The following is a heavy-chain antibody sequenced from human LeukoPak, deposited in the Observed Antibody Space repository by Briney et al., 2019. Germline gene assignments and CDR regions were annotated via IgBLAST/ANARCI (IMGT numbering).Heavy chain of an antibody. V-gene: IGHV4-34*01. CDR2: INHSGST. J-gene: IGHJ4*02. D-gene: IGHD3-16*01. CDR1: GGSFSGYY. CDR3: ARVILGLRLDY. Sequence: SETLSLTCAVYGGSFSGYYWSWIRQPPGKALEWIGEINHSGSTNYNPSLKSRVTISVDTSKNQFSLKLSSVTAADTAVYYCARVILGLRLDYWGQGTLVTVSS.